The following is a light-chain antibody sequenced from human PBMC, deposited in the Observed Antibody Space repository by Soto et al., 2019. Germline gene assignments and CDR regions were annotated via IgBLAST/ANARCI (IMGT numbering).Light chain of an antibody. V-gene: IGKV3-20*01. CDR1: QSLGSSY. Sequence: EIVLTQSPGTLSLSPGERATLSCRASQSLGSSYLAWYQQKPGQAPRLLIYGASSRATGIPDRFSGSGSGTDFTLTISRLEPEDFAMYYGQQYGSSPRTFGQGTEVEIK. J-gene: IGKJ1*01. CDR2: GAS. CDR3: QQYGSSPRT.